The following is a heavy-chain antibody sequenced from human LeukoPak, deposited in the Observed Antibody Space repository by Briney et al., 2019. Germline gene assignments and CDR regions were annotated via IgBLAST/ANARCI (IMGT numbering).Heavy chain of an antibody. V-gene: IGHV4-34*12. Sequence: SETLSLTCAVYGGSFSGYYWSWIRQPPGKGPEWIGSIFHSGDVYYNPSLRSRVTLSVDTSKNRFSLKVTSVTASDTAIYYCARVVASTSIDSWGQGTLVTVSS. J-gene: IGHJ4*02. D-gene: IGHD2-15*01. CDR3: ARVVASTSIDS. CDR1: GGSFSGYY. CDR2: IFHSGDV.